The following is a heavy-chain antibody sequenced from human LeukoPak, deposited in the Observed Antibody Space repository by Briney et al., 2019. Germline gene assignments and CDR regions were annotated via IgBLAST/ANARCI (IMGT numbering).Heavy chain of an antibody. V-gene: IGHV3-21*01. D-gene: IGHD2-15*01. J-gene: IGHJ4*02. CDR3: AGYCSGGSCYSAFDY. CDR2: ISSSSSYI. CDR1: GFTFSSYS. Sequence: PGGSLRLSCAASGFTFSSYSMNWVRQAPGKGLEWVSSISSSSSYIYYADSVKGRFTISRDNAKNSLYLQMNSLRAEGTAVYYCAGYCSGGSCYSAFDYWGQGTLVTVSS.